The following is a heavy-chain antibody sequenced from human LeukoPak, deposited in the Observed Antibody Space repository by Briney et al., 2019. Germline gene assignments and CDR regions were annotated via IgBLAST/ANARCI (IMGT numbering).Heavy chain of an antibody. CDR3: ARVLLGGED. V-gene: IGHV4-59*12. J-gene: IGHJ4*02. Sequence: PSETLSLTCSVSGGSISSYYWSWIRQPPGQALEWIGYIYYSGSTNYNSSLKSRVTISVDTSKNQFSLKLSSVTAADTAVYYCARVLLGGEDWGQGTLVTVSS. CDR2: IYYSGST. CDR1: GGSISSYY. D-gene: IGHD3-16*01.